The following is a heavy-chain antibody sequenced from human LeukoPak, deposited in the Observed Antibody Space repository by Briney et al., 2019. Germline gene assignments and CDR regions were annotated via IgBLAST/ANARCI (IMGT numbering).Heavy chain of an antibody. D-gene: IGHD3-10*01. V-gene: IGHV4-4*07. CDR1: GGSISSYY. Sequence: SETLSLTCTVSGGSISSYYWSWIRQPAGKGLEWIGRIYTSGSTNYNPSLKSRVTMSVDTSKNQFSLKLSSVTAADTAVYYCARTRYYYNSRSYGAPYYFDYWGQGTLVTVSS. CDR2: IYTSGST. CDR3: ARTRYYYNSRSYGAPYYFDY. J-gene: IGHJ4*02.